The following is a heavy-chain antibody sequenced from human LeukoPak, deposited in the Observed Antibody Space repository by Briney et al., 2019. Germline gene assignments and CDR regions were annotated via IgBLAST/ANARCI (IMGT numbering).Heavy chain of an antibody. Sequence: GGSLRLSCAASGFTVSSNYMSWVREGPGEGLEWVGFIRSKAYVGTTEYAASVKGRFTISRDDSIRIPSLQMNSLTTEDKAVYYCTRVPLYGPGSSFVYWGQGTLATVSS. CDR3: TRVPLYGPGSSFVY. CDR1: GFTVSSNY. J-gene: IGHJ4*02. D-gene: IGHD3-10*01. V-gene: IGHV3-71*01. CDR2: IRSKAYVGTT.